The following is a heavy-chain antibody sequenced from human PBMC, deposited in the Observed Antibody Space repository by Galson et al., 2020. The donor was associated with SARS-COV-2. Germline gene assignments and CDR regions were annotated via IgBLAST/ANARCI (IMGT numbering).Heavy chain of an antibody. CDR1: GFTFSSYA. J-gene: IGHJ6*02. V-gene: IGHV3-30-3*01. Sequence: GESLKISCAASGFTFSSYAMHWVRQAPGKGLEWVAVISYDGSNKYYADSVKGRFTISRDNSKNTLYLQMNSLRAEDTAVHYCARAPSDYYYGMDVWGQGTTVTVSS. CDR3: ARAPSDYYYGMDV. CDR2: ISYDGSNK.